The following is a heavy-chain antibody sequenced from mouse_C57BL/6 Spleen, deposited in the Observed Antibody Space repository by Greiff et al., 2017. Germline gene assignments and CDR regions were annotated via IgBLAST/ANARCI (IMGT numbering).Heavy chain of an antibody. CDR2: IYPGDGDT. CDR3: ARSGSNYPFAY. CDR1: GYAFSSYW. D-gene: IGHD2-5*01. Sequence: QVQLKESGAELVKPGASVKISCKASGYAFSSYWMNWVKQRPGKGLEWIGQIYPGDGDTNYNGKFKGKATLTADKSSSTAYMQLSSLTSEDSAVYCCARSGSNYPFAYWGQGTLVTVSA. V-gene: IGHV1-80*01. J-gene: IGHJ3*01.